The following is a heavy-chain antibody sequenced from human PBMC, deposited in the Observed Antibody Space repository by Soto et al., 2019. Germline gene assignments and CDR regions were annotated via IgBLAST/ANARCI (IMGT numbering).Heavy chain of an antibody. J-gene: IGHJ6*02. D-gene: IGHD3-10*01. Sequence: SETLSLTCTVSGGSISSGGYYWSWIRQHPGKGLEWIGYIYYSGSTYYNPSLKSRVTISVDTSKTQFSLKLSSVPAADTAVYYCERRGYGPGFPYYYGMDVWGQGTTVT. CDR3: ERRGYGPGFPYYYGMDV. V-gene: IGHV4-31*03. CDR1: GGSISSGGYY. CDR2: IYYSGST.